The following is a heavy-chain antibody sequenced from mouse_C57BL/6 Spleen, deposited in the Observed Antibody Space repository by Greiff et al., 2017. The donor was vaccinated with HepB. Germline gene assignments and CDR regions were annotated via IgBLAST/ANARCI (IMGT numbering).Heavy chain of an antibody. J-gene: IGHJ4*01. V-gene: IGHV14-4*01. Sequence: EVNVVESGAELVRPGASVKLSCTASGFNIKDDYMHWVKQRPEQGLEWIGWIDPENGDTEYASKFQGKATITADTSSNTAYLQLSSLTSEDTAVYYCTFYYYGSRYYAMDYWGQGTSVTVSS. CDR1: GFNIKDDY. CDR3: TFYYYGSRYYAMDY. CDR2: IDPENGDT. D-gene: IGHD1-1*01.